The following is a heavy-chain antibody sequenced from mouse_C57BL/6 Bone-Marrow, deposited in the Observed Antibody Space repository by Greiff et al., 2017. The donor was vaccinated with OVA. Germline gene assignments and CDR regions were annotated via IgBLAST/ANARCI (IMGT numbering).Heavy chain of an antibody. J-gene: IGHJ4*01. CDR2: IDPENGDT. V-gene: IGHV14-4*01. D-gene: IGHD1-1*01. CDR1: GFNIKDDY. CDR3: TTGITTVVATERLYYAMDY. Sequence: VQLQQSGAELVRPGASVKLSCTASGFNIKDDYMHWVKQRPEQGLEWIGWIDPENGDTEYASKFQGKATITVDTSSNTAYLQLSSLTSEDTAVYYCTTGITTVVATERLYYAMDYWGQGTSVTVSS.